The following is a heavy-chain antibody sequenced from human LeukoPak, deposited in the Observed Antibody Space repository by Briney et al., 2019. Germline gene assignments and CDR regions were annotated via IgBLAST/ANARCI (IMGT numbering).Heavy chain of an antibody. D-gene: IGHD4-17*01. Sequence: GGSLRLSCAASGFTFSSYSMNWVRQAPGKGLEWVSSISSSSSYIYYADSVKGRFTISRDNAKNSLYLQMNSLRAEDTAVYYCARDPPRGDYPFDYWGRGTLVTVSS. CDR1: GFTFSSYS. J-gene: IGHJ4*02. CDR2: ISSSSSYI. V-gene: IGHV3-21*01. CDR3: ARDPPRGDYPFDY.